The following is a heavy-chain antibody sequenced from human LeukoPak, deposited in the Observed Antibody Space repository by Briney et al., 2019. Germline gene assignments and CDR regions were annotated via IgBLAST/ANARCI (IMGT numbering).Heavy chain of an antibody. D-gene: IGHD3-10*01. Sequence: ASVKVSCKASGYSFTTYAMNWVRQAPGQGLEWMGWISAYNGNTNYAQKLQGRVTMTTDTSTSTAYMELRSLRSDDTAVYYCARDPIQIVVRGVITEYYYYMDVWGKGTTVTVSS. CDR2: ISAYNGNT. J-gene: IGHJ6*03. CDR1: GYSFTTYA. CDR3: ARDPIQIVVRGVITEYYYYMDV. V-gene: IGHV1-18*01.